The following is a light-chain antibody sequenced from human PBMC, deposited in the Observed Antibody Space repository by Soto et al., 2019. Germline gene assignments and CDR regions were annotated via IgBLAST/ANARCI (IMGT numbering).Light chain of an antibody. CDR3: QHYDHLPIT. CDR2: QTS. Sequence: GDRVTITCRASKNINTWVAWYQQKPGKAPRLLIYQTSTLQGGVPSRFSGSGSGTDFTFTISSLQPEDIATYYCQHYDHLPITFGQGTRLEI. CDR1: KNINTW. J-gene: IGKJ5*01. V-gene: IGKV1-5*01.